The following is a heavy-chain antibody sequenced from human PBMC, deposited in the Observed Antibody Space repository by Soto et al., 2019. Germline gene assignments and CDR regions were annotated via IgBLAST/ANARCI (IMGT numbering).Heavy chain of an antibody. CDR3: AKDNVRASDY. D-gene: IGHD1-26*01. Sequence: QVQLVESGGGVVQPGRSLRLSCAASGFTFSSYGMHWVRQAPGKGLEWVAVISYDGSNKYYADSVKGRFTISRDNSKNTLYLQMNSLRAEDTAVYYCAKDNVRASDYWGQGTLVTVSS. CDR2: ISYDGSNK. J-gene: IGHJ4*02. CDR1: GFTFSSYG. V-gene: IGHV3-30*18.